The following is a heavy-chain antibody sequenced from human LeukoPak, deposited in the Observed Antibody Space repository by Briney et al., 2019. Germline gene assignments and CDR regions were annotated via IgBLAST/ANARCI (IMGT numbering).Heavy chain of an antibody. V-gene: IGHV3-23*01. D-gene: IGHD3-10*01. Sequence: QPGGSLRLSCAASGFTFSSYGMHWVRQAPGKGLEWVSAISGSGGSTYYADSVKGRFTISRDNSKNTLYLQMNSLRAEDTAVYYCAKLGDYYGSGSYWGSWGQGTLVTVSS. J-gene: IGHJ4*02. CDR1: GFTFSSYG. CDR2: ISGSGGST. CDR3: AKLGDYYGSGSYWGS.